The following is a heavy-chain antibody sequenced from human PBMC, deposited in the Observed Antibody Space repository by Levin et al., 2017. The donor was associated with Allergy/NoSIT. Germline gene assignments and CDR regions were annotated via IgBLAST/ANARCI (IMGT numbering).Heavy chain of an antibody. CDR1: GFTFSTYS. CDR2: TDKRSSTI. D-gene: IGHD5-24*01. V-gene: IGHV3-48*01. J-gene: IGHJ4*02. CDR3: ATGGEDGWDLDN. Sequence: GESLKISCAASGFTFSTYSMNWVRQAPGKGLEWVSYTDKRSSTIYYVDSVKGRFTISRDNAKNSLYLQMNSLRAEDTAVYYCATGGEDGWDLDNWGQGSLVSVSS.